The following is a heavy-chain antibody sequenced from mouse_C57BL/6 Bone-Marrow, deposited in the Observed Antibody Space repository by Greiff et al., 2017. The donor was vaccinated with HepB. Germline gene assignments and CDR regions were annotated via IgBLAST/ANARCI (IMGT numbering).Heavy chain of an antibody. CDR1: GYSITSGYD. CDR3: ASNYDGYPWYFDV. J-gene: IGHJ1*03. CDR2: ISYSGST. V-gene: IGHV3-1*01. D-gene: IGHD2-3*01. Sequence: DVKLQESGPGMVKPSQSLSLTCTVTGYSITSGYDWHWIRHFPGNKLEWMGYISYSGSTNYNPSLKSRISITHDTSKNHFFLKLNSVTTEDTATYYCASNYDGYPWYFDVWGTGTTVTVSS.